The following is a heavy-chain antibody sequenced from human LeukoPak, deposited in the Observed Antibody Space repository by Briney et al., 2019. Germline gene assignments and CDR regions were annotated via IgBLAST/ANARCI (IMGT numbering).Heavy chain of an antibody. V-gene: IGHV3-30*04. CDR1: GFTFTNYA. CDR2: ISFDGSNK. CDR3: ARDYTLFPHWYFAL. Sequence: GGSLRLSCASSGFTFTNYAIHWVRQAPGRGLEWVAVISFDGSNKYYGDSVKGRFTISRDNSKNTLYLQMNSLRAEDTAVYYCARDYTLFPHWYFALCGRGTLVTVSS. J-gene: IGHJ2*01. D-gene: IGHD2-2*02.